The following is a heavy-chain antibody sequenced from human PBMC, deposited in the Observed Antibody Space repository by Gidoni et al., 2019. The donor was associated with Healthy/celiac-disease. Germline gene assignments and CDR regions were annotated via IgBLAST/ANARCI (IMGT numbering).Heavy chain of an antibody. Sequence: QVQLVESGVGVVQPGRSLRLSCAASVFTFSRSGMQWVRQAPGKGLEWVAVIWDDGSNKYYADSVKGRFTISRDNSKNTLYLQMNSLRAEDTAVYYCARESVDTAMDTWFDYWGQGTLVTVSS. J-gene: IGHJ4*02. CDR1: VFTFSRSG. CDR3: ARESVDTAMDTWFDY. D-gene: IGHD5-18*01. V-gene: IGHV3-33*01. CDR2: IWDDGSNK.